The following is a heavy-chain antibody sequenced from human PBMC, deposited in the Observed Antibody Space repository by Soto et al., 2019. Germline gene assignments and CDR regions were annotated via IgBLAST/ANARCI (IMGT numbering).Heavy chain of an antibody. Sequence: GGSLRLSCAASGFTFSNAWMSWVRQAPGKGLEWVGRIKSKTDGGTTDYAAPVKGRFTISRDDSKNTLYLQMNSLKTEDTAVYYCTTAKNYDGIVDYWGQGTLVTVSS. V-gene: IGHV3-15*01. CDR2: IKSKTDGGTT. D-gene: IGHD1-7*01. J-gene: IGHJ4*02. CDR3: TTAKNYDGIVDY. CDR1: GFTFSNAW.